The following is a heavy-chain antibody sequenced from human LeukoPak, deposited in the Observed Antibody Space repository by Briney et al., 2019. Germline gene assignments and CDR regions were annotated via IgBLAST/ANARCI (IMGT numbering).Heavy chain of an antibody. CDR1: GGSFSGYY. CDR2: INHSGST. CDR3: ASLYSSGWSLEY. D-gene: IGHD6-19*01. J-gene: IGHJ4*02. Sequence: PSETLSLTCAVYGGSFSGYYWSWIRQPPGKGLEWIGEINHSGSTNYNPSLKSRVTISVDTSKNQFSLKLSSVTAADTAVYYCASLYSSGWSLEYWGQGTLVTVSS. V-gene: IGHV4-34*01.